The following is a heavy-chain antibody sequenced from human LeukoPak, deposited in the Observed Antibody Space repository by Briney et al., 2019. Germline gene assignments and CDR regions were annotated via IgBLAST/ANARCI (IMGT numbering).Heavy chain of an antibody. J-gene: IGHJ4*02. V-gene: IGHV3-53*01. CDR2: IYSGGST. CDR3: AKVWSVGATIYYFDY. CDR1: GFTFSSID. D-gene: IGHD1-26*01. Sequence: GGSLRLSCAASGFTFSSIDMSWVRQAPGKGLEWVSGIYSGGSTYYADSVKGRFTISRDNSKNTLYLQMNSLRAEDTAVYYCAKVWSVGATIYYFDYWGQGTLVTVSS.